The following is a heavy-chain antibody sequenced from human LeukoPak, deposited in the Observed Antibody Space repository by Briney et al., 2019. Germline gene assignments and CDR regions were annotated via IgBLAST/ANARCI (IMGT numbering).Heavy chain of an antibody. CDR3: ARYNYYDSSGYFEPNGY. V-gene: IGHV1-69*13. D-gene: IGHD3-22*01. CDR2: IIPIFGTA. CDR1: GYSFIRYH. J-gene: IGHJ4*02. Sequence: GASVKVSCKASGYSFIRYHIHWVRQAPGQGLEWMGGIIPIFGTANYAQKFQGRVTITADESTSTAYMELSSLRSEDTAVYYCARYNYYDSSGYFEPNGYWGQGTLVTVSS.